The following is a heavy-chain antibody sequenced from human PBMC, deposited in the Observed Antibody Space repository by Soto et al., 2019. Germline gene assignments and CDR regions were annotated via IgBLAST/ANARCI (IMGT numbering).Heavy chain of an antibody. J-gene: IGHJ4*02. CDR1: GGTFSKFG. CDR3: AKSAPMDAGDKYYYDF. V-gene: IGHV1-69*13. D-gene: IGHD4-17*01. CDR2: IIPFFGTA. Sequence: SVKFSCKASGGTFSKFGISWVRQAPGQGLEWMGGIIPFFGTARYSQKFEDRITITADESKNTVYMDLRSLTSEDTAIYYCAKSAPMDAGDKYYYDFWGQGALVTVSS.